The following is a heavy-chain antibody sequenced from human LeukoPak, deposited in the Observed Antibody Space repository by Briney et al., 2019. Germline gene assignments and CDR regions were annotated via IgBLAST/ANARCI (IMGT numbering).Heavy chain of an antibody. V-gene: IGHV4-59*01. J-gene: IGHJ4*02. D-gene: IGHD2-21*02. CDR1: GAPISNYY. CDR2: FDYSGST. CDR3: ARAKYSSVVTQGFDY. Sequence: SETLSLTCTVSGAPISNYYWNWIRQPPGKGLEWIAYFDYSGSTNYNPSLKSRVTTSVDTSKNQFSLKLTSVSAADTAVYYCARAKYSSVVTQGFDYWGQGILVTVSS.